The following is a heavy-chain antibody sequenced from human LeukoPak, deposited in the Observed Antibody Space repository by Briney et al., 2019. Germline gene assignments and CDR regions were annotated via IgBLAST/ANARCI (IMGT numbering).Heavy chain of an antibody. D-gene: IGHD3-22*01. CDR3: ARGITMIGEYWFDP. V-gene: IGHV1-18*01. CDR1: GGTFSSYA. J-gene: IGHJ5*02. CDR2: ISAYNGNT. Sequence: ASVKVSCKASGGTFSSYAISWVRQAPGQGLEWMGWISAYNGNTNYAQKLQGRVTMTTDTSTSTAYMELRSLRSDDTAMYYRARGITMIGEYWFDPWGRGTLVTVSS.